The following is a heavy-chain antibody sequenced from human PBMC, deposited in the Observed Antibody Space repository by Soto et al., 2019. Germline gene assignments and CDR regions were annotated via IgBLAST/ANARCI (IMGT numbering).Heavy chain of an antibody. Sequence: GGALRLSCTTSGFSLSTSLMTWGRQAPGKGLEWVANIMQDGSDKYYVDSVKGRFTISRDNAKNSLYLQMTSLRAEDTAVYYCASKRLYFYGLDVWGQGTTVTVSS. V-gene: IGHV3-7*01. CDR3: ASKRLYFYGLDV. CDR2: IMQDGSDK. J-gene: IGHJ6*02. CDR1: GFSLSTSL.